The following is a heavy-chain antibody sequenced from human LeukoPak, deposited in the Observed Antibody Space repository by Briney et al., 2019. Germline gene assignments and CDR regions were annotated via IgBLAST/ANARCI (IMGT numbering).Heavy chain of an antibody. V-gene: IGHV1-69*05. D-gene: IGHD6-6*01. J-gene: IGHJ3*02. Sequence: SVKVSCKASGGTFSSYAISWVRQAPGQGLEWMGGIIPIFGTANYAQKFQGRVTITTDESTSTAYMELSSLRSEDTAVYYCARAYGLSSSRYPEAFDIWGHGTMVTVSS. CDR1: GGTFSSYA. CDR2: IIPIFGTA. CDR3: ARAYGLSSSRYPEAFDI.